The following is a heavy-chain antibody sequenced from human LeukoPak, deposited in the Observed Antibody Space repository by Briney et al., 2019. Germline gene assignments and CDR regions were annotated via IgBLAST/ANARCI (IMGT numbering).Heavy chain of an antibody. CDR2: VFNNGGT. Sequence: SETLSLTCTVSGGSIGSYHWNWIRQPSGKGPEWIGIVFNNGGTKHNPSLKSRVAISVDTSKNQFAPKLTSVTAADTAVYYCVASYGGYVLDYWGQGALVIVSS. D-gene: IGHD5-12*01. CDR1: GGSIGSYH. CDR3: VASYGGYVLDY. V-gene: IGHV4-59*01. J-gene: IGHJ4*02.